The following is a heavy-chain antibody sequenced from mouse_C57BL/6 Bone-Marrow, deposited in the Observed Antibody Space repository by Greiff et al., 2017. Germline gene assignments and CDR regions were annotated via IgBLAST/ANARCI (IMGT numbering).Heavy chain of an antibody. J-gene: IGHJ4*01. V-gene: IGHV1-55*01. D-gene: IGHD1-1*01. CDR3: AREGDYYGSTYYAMDY. Sequence: QVQLQQPGAELVKPGASVKMSCKASGYTFTSYWITWVKQRPGQGLEWIGDICPGSGSTNYNEKFKSKATLTVDTSSSTAYMQLSSLTSEDSAVYYCAREGDYYGSTYYAMDYWGQGTSVTVSS. CDR2: ICPGSGST. CDR1: GYTFTSYW.